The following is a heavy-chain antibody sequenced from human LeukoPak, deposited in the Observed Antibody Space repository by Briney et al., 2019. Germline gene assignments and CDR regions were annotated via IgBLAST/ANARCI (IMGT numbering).Heavy chain of an antibody. V-gene: IGHV3-30*18. CDR1: GFTFSSNG. CDR3: AKASSWYYFDY. D-gene: IGHD6-13*01. J-gene: IGHJ4*02. CDR2: ISSDGSNK. Sequence: PGGSLRLSCAASGFTFSSNGMNWVRQAPGKGLEWVAVISSDGSNKSYGDSVKGRFTISRDNSKNTLYLQMNSLRAEDTAVYYCAKASSWYYFDYWGQGTLVTVSS.